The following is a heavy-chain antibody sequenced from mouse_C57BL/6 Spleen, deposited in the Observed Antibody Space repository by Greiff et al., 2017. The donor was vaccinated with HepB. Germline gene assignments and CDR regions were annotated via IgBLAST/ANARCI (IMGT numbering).Heavy chain of an antibody. CDR1: GYAFSSYW. Sequence: QVQLQQSGAELVKPGASVKISCKASGYAFSSYWMNWVKQRPGKGLEWIGQIDPGDGDTNYNGKFKGKATLTADKSSSTAYMQLSSLTSEDSAVYFCARFITTVVSAMDYWGQGTSVTVSS. CDR2: IDPGDGDT. D-gene: IGHD1-1*01. V-gene: IGHV1-80*01. CDR3: ARFITTVVSAMDY. J-gene: IGHJ4*01.